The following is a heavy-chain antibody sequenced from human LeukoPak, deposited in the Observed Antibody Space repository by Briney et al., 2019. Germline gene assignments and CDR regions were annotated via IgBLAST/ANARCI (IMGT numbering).Heavy chain of an antibody. CDR3: ARKQGDY. V-gene: IGHV4-59*01. CDR1: GDSITSYY. D-gene: IGHD1/OR15-1a*01. Sequence: SETLSLTCTVSGDSITSYYWTWIRQPPGQGLEWIEYIYYSGSTNYNPSLKSRVTISVDTSKNQFSLRLSSVTAADTAVYYCARKQGDYWGQGTLVTVSS. J-gene: IGHJ4*02. CDR2: IYYSGST.